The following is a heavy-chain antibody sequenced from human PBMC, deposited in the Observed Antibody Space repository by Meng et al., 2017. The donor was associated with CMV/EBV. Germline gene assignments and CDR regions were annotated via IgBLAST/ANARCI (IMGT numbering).Heavy chain of an antibody. J-gene: IGHJ4*02. CDR3: ARIAAAGRFDY. CDR1: GLSLSTSGVG. Sequence: QFTLKESGPTPGQPPLTLPLTCTFSGLSLSTSGVGVGWIHQPPGKALEWLALIYWDDDKRYSPSLKSRLTITKDTSKNQVVLTMTNMDPVDTATYYCARIAAAGRFDYWGQGTLVTVSS. V-gene: IGHV2-5*02. D-gene: IGHD6-13*01. CDR2: IYWDDDK.